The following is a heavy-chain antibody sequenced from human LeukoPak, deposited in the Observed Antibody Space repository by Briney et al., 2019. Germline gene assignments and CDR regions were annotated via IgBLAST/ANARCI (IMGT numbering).Heavy chain of an antibody. D-gene: IGHD6-13*01. J-gene: IGHJ5*02. V-gene: IGHV4-38-2*01. CDR3: ARVPFIAAAGTNWFDP. Sequence: PSETLSLTCAVSGYSISSGYYWGWIRQPPGKGLEWIGSIYHSGSTYYNPYLKSRVTISVDTSKNQFSLKLSSVTAADTAVYYCARVPFIAAAGTNWFDPWGQGTLVTVSS. CDR2: IYHSGST. CDR1: GYSISSGYY.